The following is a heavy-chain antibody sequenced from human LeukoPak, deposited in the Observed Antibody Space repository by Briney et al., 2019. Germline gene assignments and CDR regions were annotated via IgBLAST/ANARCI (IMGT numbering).Heavy chain of an antibody. CDR2: IWYDGSNK. V-gene: IGHV3-33*01. D-gene: IGHD3-22*01. CDR3: ARDSYDSSGYYYVTGFDY. J-gene: IGHJ4*02. CDR1: GFTFSSYG. Sequence: GALRLSCAASGFTFSSYGMHWVRQAPGKGLEWVAVIWYDGSNKYYADSVKGRFTISRDNSKNTLYLQMNSLRAEDTAVYYCARDSYDSSGYYYVTGFDYWGQGTLVTVSS.